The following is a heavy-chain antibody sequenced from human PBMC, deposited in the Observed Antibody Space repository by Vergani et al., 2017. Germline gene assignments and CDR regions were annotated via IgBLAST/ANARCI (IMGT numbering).Heavy chain of an antibody. J-gene: IGHJ3*02. CDR2: IHQSGRT. CDR1: GYSISSGYY. CDR3: ARDTFEYDSGSYDDTFDS. Sequence: QVQLQESGPGLVKPSETLSLTCTVSGYSISSGYYWSWVRRPPGKGLEWIGYIHQSGRTNSNPSLKSRVTISIDTSKNRFSLRLSSVTTADTAVYYCARDTFEYDSGSYDDTFDSWGQGTMVIVSS. D-gene: IGHD3-10*01. V-gene: IGHV4-61*03.